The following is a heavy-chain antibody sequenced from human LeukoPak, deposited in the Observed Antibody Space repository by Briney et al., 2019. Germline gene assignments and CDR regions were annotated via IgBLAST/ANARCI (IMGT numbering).Heavy chain of an antibody. CDR2: IKSKTDGGTT. J-gene: IGHJ4*02. CDR1: GFTFSNAW. Sequence: GGSLRLSCAASGFTFSNAWMSWVRQAPGKGLEWVGRIKSKTDGGTTDYAAPVKGRFTISRDDSKNTLYLQMNSLKTEDTAVYYCTTDPGYSSGWRSPVDDYWGQGTLVTVSS. CDR3: TTDPGYSSGWRSPVDDY. V-gene: IGHV3-15*01. D-gene: IGHD6-19*01.